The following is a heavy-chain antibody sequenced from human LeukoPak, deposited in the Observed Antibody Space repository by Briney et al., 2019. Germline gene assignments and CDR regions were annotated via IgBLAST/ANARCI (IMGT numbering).Heavy chain of an antibody. J-gene: IGHJ4*02. V-gene: IGHV1-18*01. CDR2: ISAYNGNT. D-gene: IGHD6-19*01. Sequence: GASVKLSCTASGYTFTSYGISWGRQAPGQGLGWMGWISAYNGNTNYAQKLQGRVTMTTDTSTSTAYMKLRSLRSDDAAVDDCARYSIRPGYSSGWSKNKDYWGQGTLVTVSS. CDR1: GYTFTSYG. CDR3: ARYSIRPGYSSGWSKNKDY.